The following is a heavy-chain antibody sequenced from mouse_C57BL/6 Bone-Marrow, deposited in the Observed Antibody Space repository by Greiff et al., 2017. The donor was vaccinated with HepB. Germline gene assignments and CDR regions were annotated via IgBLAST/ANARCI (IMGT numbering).Heavy chain of an antibody. V-gene: IGHV14-4*01. CDR2: IDPENGDT. Sequence: VHVKQSGAELVRPGASVKLSCTASGFNIKDDYMHWVKQRPEQGLEWIGWIDPENGDTEYASKFQGKATITADTSSNTAYLQLSSLTSEDTAVYYCTTYDWEMDYWGQGTSVTVSS. D-gene: IGHD4-1*01. CDR1: GFNIKDDY. CDR3: TTYDWEMDY. J-gene: IGHJ4*01.